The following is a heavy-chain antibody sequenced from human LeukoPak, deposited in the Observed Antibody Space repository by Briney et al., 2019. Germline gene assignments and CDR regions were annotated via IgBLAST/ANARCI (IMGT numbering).Heavy chain of an antibody. CDR1: GGSISSYY. Sequence: PSETLFLTCTVSGGSISSYYWSWIRQPAGKGLEWIGRIYTSGSTNYNPSLKSRVTMSVDTSKNQFSLKLSSVTAADTAVYYCARAGRITMVRGVTRVYNWFDPWGQGTLVTVSS. V-gene: IGHV4-4*07. J-gene: IGHJ5*02. D-gene: IGHD3-10*01. CDR2: IYTSGST. CDR3: ARAGRITMVRGVTRVYNWFDP.